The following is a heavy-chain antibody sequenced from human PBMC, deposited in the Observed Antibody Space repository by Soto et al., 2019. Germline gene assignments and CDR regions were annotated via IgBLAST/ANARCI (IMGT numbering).Heavy chain of an antibody. J-gene: IGHJ3*02. V-gene: IGHV1-18*04. Sequence: SVKVSCKASGYTFTTYGISWVRQAPGQGLERMGWINTYIGNTNYAQRLQGRVTVTADTSTSTAYMELRSLRSDDTAVYYCARYSGSSLYGFDIWGQGTTVTVSS. CDR1: GYTFTTYG. D-gene: IGHD1-26*01. CDR2: INTYIGNT. CDR3: ARYSGSSLYGFDI.